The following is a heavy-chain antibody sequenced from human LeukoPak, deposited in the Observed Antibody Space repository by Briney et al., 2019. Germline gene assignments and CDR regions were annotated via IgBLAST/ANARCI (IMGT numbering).Heavy chain of an antibody. CDR2: IYYSGST. Sequence: SQTLSLTCTVSGGSISSSSYYWGWIRQPPGKGLEWIGSIYYSGSTYYNPSLKTRVTIAVDKSKNQFSLKLSAVTAADTAVYYCARDMLYYESSGVLPYYFDYWGQGNLVTVSS. CDR1: GGSISSSSYY. J-gene: IGHJ4*02. D-gene: IGHD3-22*01. CDR3: ARDMLYYESSGVLPYYFDY. V-gene: IGHV4-39*07.